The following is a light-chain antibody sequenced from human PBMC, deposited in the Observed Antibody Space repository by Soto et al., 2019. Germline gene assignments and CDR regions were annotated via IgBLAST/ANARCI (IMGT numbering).Light chain of an antibody. CDR1: QSISSY. J-gene: IGKJ4*01. CDR2: AAS. V-gene: IGKV1-39*01. Sequence: DIQVTHSPSSLSASVGDRVTITCLASQSISSYLNWYQQKPGKAPKLLIYAASSLQSGVPSRFSGSGSGTDFTLTISSLQPEDFATYYCQQSYSTPPTFGGGTKVDIK. CDR3: QQSYSTPPT.